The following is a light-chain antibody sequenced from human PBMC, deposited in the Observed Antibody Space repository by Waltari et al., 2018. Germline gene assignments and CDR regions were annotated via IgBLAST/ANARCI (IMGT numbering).Light chain of an antibody. CDR2: RES. J-gene: IGKJ1*01. V-gene: IGKV1-5*03. Sequence: DIQMTQSPSTLSASVGDRVTITCRASQNVSTWLAWYQQKPGKAPKLLIYRESSLESGVPARFSGSGSGTDFALTISSLQPDDVAIYYCQQYNSSPWTFGQGTKVEIK. CDR1: QNVSTW. CDR3: QQYNSSPWT.